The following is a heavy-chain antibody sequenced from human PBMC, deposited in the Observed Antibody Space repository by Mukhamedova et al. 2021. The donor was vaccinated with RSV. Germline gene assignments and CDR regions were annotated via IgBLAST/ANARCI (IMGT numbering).Heavy chain of an antibody. Sequence: GLEWVGFIRSKAYGRTTEYAASVKGRFTISRDDSKSIAYLQMNSLKTEDTAVYYCTRVQWAGDAFDIWGQGTMVTVSS. CDR3: TRVQWAGDAFDI. CDR2: IRSKAYGRTT. V-gene: IGHV3-49*02. D-gene: IGHD1-26*01. J-gene: IGHJ3*02.